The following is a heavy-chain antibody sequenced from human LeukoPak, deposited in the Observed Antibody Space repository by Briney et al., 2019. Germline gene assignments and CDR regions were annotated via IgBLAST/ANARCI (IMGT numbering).Heavy chain of an antibody. CDR1: GYTFTSYA. CDR2: INAGNGNT. CDR3: ARENGYDRSLDY. J-gene: IGHJ4*02. D-gene: IGHD3-22*01. V-gene: IGHV1-3*01. Sequence: RASVKVSCKASGYTFTSYAMHWVRQAPGQRLEWMGWINAGNGNTKYSQKFQGRVTITRDTSASTAYMELSSLRSEDTAVYYCARENGYDRSLDYWGQGTLVTVSS.